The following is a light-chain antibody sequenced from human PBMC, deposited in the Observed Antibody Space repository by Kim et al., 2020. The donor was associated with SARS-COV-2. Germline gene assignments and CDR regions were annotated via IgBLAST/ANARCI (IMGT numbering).Light chain of an antibody. CDR3: CSYAGSSTFV. V-gene: IGLV2-23*03. CDR1: SSDVGSCSL. J-gene: IGLJ1*01. Sequence: SITISCSGTSSDVGSCSLVPCYQQHPAKPPKLMIYEGSTRPSGVSNRFSGSKSGNTASLTISGLQAEDEADYYCCSYAGSSTFVFGTGTKVTVL. CDR2: EGS.